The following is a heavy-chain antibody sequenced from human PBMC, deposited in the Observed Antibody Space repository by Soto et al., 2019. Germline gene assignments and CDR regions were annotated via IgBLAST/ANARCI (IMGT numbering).Heavy chain of an antibody. CDR3: AREPRITIFGVPRYHYYGMDV. CDR1: GGSISSGGDY. CDR2: IYYSGST. V-gene: IGHV4-31*03. D-gene: IGHD3-3*01. Sequence: PSETLSLTCTVSGGSISSGGDYWSWIRQHPGKGLEWIGYIYYSGSTYYNPSLKSRVTISVDTSKNQFSLKLSSVTAANTAVYYCAREPRITIFGVPRYHYYGMDVWGQGTTVTVSS. J-gene: IGHJ6*02.